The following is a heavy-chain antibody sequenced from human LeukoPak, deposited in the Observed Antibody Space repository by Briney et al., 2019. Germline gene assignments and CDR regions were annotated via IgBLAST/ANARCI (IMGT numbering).Heavy chain of an antibody. V-gene: IGHV1-2*02. CDR2: INPKSGGT. J-gene: IGHJ4*02. D-gene: IGHD2-2*01. CDR3: ARDAGYCSSTTCSADFDY. CDR1: GYTFAGYY. Sequence: GAPLKVSCKASGYTFAGYYMHCARQAPGQGLEWMGWINPKSGGTNYAQKFQGRVTMTRDTSISTAYMELSRLRSDDTAVYYCARDAGYCSSTTCSADFDYWGQGTLVTVSS.